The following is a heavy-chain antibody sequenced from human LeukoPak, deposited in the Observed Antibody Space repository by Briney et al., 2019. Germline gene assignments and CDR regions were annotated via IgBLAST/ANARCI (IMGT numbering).Heavy chain of an antibody. CDR3: SRATYVSGSGWFDP. D-gene: IGHD3-10*01. CDR1: GFTLSDHY. V-gene: IGHV3-72*01. Sequence: PGGSLRLSCAASGFTLSDHYIDWVRQAPGKGLEWVGRTRNKANSYTTEYAASVKGRFTISRDDSKNSLYLQMNSLKTEDTAVYYCSRATYVSGSGWFDPWGQGTLVTVSS. CDR2: TRNKANSYTT. J-gene: IGHJ5*02.